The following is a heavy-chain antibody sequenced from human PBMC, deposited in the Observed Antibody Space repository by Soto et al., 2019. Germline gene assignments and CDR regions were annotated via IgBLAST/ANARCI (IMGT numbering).Heavy chain of an antibody. V-gene: IGHV4-34*01. CDR3: ASRPNCTNGVCPSHFDY. Sequence: SETLSLTCAVYGGSFSGYYWSWIRQPPGKGLEWIGEINHSGSTNYNPSLKSRVTISVDTSKNQFSLKLSSVTAADTAVYYCASRPNCTNGVCPSHFDYWGQGTLVTVSS. CDR2: INHSGST. D-gene: IGHD2-8*01. J-gene: IGHJ4*02. CDR1: GGSFSGYY.